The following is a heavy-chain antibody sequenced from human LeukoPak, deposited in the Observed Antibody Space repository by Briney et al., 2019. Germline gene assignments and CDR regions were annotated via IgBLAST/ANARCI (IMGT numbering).Heavy chain of an antibody. CDR3: ARVETGRNYYYYHMDV. CDR2: IIPIFGTA. D-gene: IGHD1-14*01. J-gene: IGHJ6*03. Sequence: SVKVSCKASGGTFSSYAISWVRQAPGQGLEWMGGIIPIFGTANYAQKFQGRVTITTDESTSTAYMELSSLRSEDTAVYYCARVETGRNYYYYHMDVWGKGTTVTVSS. CDR1: GGTFSSYA. V-gene: IGHV1-69*05.